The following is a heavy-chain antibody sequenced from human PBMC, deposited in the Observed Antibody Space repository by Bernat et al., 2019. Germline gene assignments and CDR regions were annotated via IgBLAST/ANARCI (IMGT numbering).Heavy chain of an antibody. D-gene: IGHD3-9*01. CDR1: GFTFSNYA. CDR3: AKTREGGSRYCDWTDVFDI. V-gene: IGHV3-23*01. J-gene: IGHJ3*02. Sequence: EVQLLESGGGLVQPGGSLRLSCAASGFTFSNYAMSWVRQAPGKGLEWVSGISDTGGNTYYADSVKGRFTISRDNSKNTLYLQMNSLRGEDTAVYYCAKTREGGSRYCDWTDVFDIWGQGTMVTVSS. CDR2: ISDTGGNT.